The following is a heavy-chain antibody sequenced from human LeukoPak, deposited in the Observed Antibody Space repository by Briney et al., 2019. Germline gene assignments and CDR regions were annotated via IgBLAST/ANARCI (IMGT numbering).Heavy chain of an antibody. Sequence: GGSLRLSCAASGLTFSSYGMHWVRQASGKGLEWAAFIRSDESEKYYADSVKGRFTIPRDNSKNTLYLQMYTLRAEDTAVYYCAKGGYSSGWRNYFDYWGQGTLVTVST. CDR2: IRSDESEK. J-gene: IGHJ4*02. CDR1: GLTFSSYG. D-gene: IGHD6-19*01. CDR3: AKGGYSSGWRNYFDY. V-gene: IGHV3-30*02.